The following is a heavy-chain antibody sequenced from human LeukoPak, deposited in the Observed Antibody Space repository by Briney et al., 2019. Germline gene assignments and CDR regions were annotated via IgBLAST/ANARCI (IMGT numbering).Heavy chain of an antibody. D-gene: IGHD4-23*01. J-gene: IGHJ5*02. V-gene: IGHV4-39*07. Sequence: PSETLSLTCTVSGGSISSSSYYWGWIRQPPGKGLEWIGSIYYSGSTYYNPSLKSRVTISVDTSKSQFSLKLSSVTAADTAVYYCARDRLGYGGNSHWFDPWGQGTLVTVSS. CDR3: ARDRLGYGGNSHWFDP. CDR2: IYYSGST. CDR1: GGSISSSSYY.